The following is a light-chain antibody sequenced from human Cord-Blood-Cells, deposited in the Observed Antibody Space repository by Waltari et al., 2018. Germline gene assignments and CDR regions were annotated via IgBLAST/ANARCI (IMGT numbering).Light chain of an antibody. CDR3: SSYTSSSTYV. V-gene: IGLV2-14*03. Sequence: QSALTQPASVSGSPGQSITISCPGTSSELAGYNYVYWYKHHPGKAPKLMIYDGSNRPSGVSNRCSVSKSGNTASLTISGLQAEDEADYYCSSYTSSSTYVFGTGTKVTVL. CDR1: SSELAGYNY. CDR2: DGS. J-gene: IGLJ1*01.